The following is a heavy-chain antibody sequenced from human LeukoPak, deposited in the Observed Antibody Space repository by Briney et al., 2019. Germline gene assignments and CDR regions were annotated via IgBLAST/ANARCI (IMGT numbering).Heavy chain of an antibody. J-gene: IGHJ3*01. CDR3: AQGGYFAFDF. D-gene: IGHD2-2*03. Sequence: GGSLRLSCAASGFTFSAYDMQWVRQAPGKGLEWVSGINRSGRTYYTGSVKGRFTISRDNSKSTLYLEMNSLRAEDTAVYYCAQGGYFAFDFWGQGTMVTVSS. CDR2: INRSGRT. V-gene: IGHV3-23*01. CDR1: GFTFSAYD.